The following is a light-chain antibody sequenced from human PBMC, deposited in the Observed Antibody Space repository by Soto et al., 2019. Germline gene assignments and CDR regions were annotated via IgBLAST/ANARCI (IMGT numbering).Light chain of an antibody. J-gene: IGLJ3*02. V-gene: IGLV2-14*01. CDR3: SSYTVSTPVV. Sequence: QLVLTQPASVSGSPGQSITISCTGTSSDVGGYNYVSWYQQHPGKAPRLMIFEVSDRPSGVSNRFSGSKSGNTASLTISGLQAEDEADYYCSSYTVSTPVVFGGGTKLTVL. CDR1: SSDVGGYNY. CDR2: EVS.